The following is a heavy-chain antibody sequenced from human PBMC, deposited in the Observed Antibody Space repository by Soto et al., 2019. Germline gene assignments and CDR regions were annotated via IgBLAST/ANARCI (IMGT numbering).Heavy chain of an antibody. V-gene: IGHV3-15*01. CDR2: IKSKTDGGTT. CDR3: SRGFPGRLYYFDY. Sequence: GGSLRLSCAASGFTFSNAWMSWVRQAPGKGLEWVGRIKSKTDGGTTDYAAPVKGRFTISRDDSKNTLYLQMNSLKTEDTAVYYCSRGFPGRLYYFDYWGQGTLVTVSS. CDR1: GFTFSNAW. D-gene: IGHD6-25*01. J-gene: IGHJ4*02.